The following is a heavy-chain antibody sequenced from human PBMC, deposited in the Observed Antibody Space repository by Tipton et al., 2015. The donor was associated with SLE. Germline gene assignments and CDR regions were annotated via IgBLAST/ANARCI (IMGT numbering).Heavy chain of an antibody. CDR1: GDTIDGNTYF. CDR2: ISYSGAT. V-gene: IGHV4-39*07. Sequence: TLSLTCTVSGDTIDGNTYFWDWIPQPPGKGLMLIGSISYSGATSYNPSLKSRVTISVDTSKNQFSLSLISVTAADTAVYYCARLTPWGYDYWGPGMLVTVSS. J-gene: IGHJ4*02. D-gene: IGHD7-27*01. CDR3: ARLTPWGYDY.